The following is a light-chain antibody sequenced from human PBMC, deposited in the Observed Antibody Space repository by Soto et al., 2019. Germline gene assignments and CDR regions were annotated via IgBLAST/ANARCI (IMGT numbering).Light chain of an antibody. J-gene: IGKJ1*01. CDR1: QNLNNW. CDR2: KAS. Sequence: DIQMTQSPSTLSASVGDRVTITCRASQNLNNWLAWFQQKPGKAPTLLIYKASGLESGVPSRFSGSGSGTEFTLTISSLQPDDFSTYFCQQYNSYPLTFGQGTKVEIK. V-gene: IGKV1-5*03. CDR3: QQYNSYPLT.